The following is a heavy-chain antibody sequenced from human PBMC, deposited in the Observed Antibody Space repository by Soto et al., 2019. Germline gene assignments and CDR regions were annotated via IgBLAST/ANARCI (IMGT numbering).Heavy chain of an antibody. D-gene: IGHD3-10*01. V-gene: IGHV1-3*01. CDR1: GYTFTSYA. Sequence: ASVKVSCKASGYTFTSYAMHWVRQAPGQRLEWMGWINAGNGNTKYSQKFQGRVTITRDTSASTAYMELSSLRSEDTAVYYCARDITMVRGVITDAFGIWGQGTMVTVAS. J-gene: IGHJ3*02. CDR3: ARDITMVRGVITDAFGI. CDR2: INAGNGNT.